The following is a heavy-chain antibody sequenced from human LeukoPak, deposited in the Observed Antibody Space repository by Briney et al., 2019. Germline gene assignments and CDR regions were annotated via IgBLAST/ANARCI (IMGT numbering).Heavy chain of an antibody. D-gene: IGHD6-13*01. Sequence: SETLSLTCTVSGGSIRSYYWSWIRQPPGKGLEWIGYIYYSGSTNYNPSLKSRVTISVDTSKNRFSLKLSSVTAADTAVYYCARAVPDSSSWHVLHFDYWGQGTLVTVSS. CDR1: GGSIRSYY. CDR3: ARAVPDSSSWHVLHFDY. J-gene: IGHJ4*02. V-gene: IGHV4-59*01. CDR2: IYYSGST.